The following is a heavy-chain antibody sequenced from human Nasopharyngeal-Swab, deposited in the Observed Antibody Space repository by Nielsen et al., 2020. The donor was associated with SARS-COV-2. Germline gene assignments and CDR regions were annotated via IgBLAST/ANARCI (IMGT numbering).Heavy chain of an antibody. CDR2: ITAADGNT. J-gene: IGHJ4*02. V-gene: IGHV1-3*01. Sequence: WVRQAPGQRLEWMGWITAADGNTQYSQKFHDRLTLTTDTSANTAYMDLSSLRSEDTAVYYCVRDDGSSWLLGKWGQGSLVTVSS. D-gene: IGHD6-13*01. CDR3: VRDDGSSWLLGK.